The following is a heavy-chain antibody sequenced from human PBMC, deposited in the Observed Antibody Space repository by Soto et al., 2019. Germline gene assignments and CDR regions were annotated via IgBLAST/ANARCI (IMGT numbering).Heavy chain of an antibody. CDR2: IKSDGSYT. J-gene: IGHJ4*02. CDR1: GFTFNTYW. D-gene: IGHD2-21*01. V-gene: IGHV3-74*01. CDR3: APEVRGYFTY. Sequence: EVQLVESGGGLVQPGGSLRLSCAASGFTFNTYWMQWVRQAPGKRLVWVLRIKSDGSYTNYADSVKGRFTISRDNAKNSLILRMNSLGAEDTAVYSCAPEVRGYFTYWSQGSPSPVSS.